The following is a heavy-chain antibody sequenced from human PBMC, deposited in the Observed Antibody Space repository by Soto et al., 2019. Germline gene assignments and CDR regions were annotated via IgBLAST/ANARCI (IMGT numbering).Heavy chain of an antibody. J-gene: IGHJ4*02. CDR3: ARDRRYNRNYSDY. CDR2: IYYSGST. V-gene: IGHV4-39*07. D-gene: IGHD1-20*01. CDR1: GGPFDSTGYY. Sequence: PSETLSLTCTVSGGPFDSTGYYWAWVRQPPGKGLEWLAYIYYSGSTYYNPSLKSRLTISVDTSKNQFSLKLSSVTAADTAVYYCARDRRYNRNYSDYWGQGTLVTVSS.